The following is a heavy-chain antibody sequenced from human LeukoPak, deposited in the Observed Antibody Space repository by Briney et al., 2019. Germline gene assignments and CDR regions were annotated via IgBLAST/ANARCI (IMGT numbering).Heavy chain of an antibody. V-gene: IGHV3-30*02. CDR2: IRYDGSNK. Sequence: GESLKISCAASGFTFNSYGMHWVRQAPGKGLEWVAFIRYDGSNKYYADSVKGRFTISRDNSKNTLYLQMNSLRAEDTAVYYCAKDLSSSFYFDYWGQGTLVTVSS. J-gene: IGHJ4*02. D-gene: IGHD6-6*01. CDR1: GFTFNSYG. CDR3: AKDLSSSFYFDY.